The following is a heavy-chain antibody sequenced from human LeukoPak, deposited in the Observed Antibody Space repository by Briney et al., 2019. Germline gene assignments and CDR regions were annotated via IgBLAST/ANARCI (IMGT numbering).Heavy chain of an antibody. J-gene: IGHJ6*03. Sequence: SETLSLTCTVSGGALRGFDWSWIRRSPGKGLEWWGYSYYIGCTNYNPSLKSRVTISVDTSKNLYSLKLSSVTAADTAVYYCARAAAAADDYYYYMDVWGKGTTVTASS. V-gene: IGHV4-59*01. CDR2: SYYIGCT. CDR1: GGALRGFD. D-gene: IGHD6-13*01. CDR3: ARAAAAADDYYYYMDV.